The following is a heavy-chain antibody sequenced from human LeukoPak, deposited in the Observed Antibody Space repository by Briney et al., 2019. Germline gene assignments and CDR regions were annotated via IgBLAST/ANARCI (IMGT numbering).Heavy chain of an antibody. Sequence: ASVKVSCKASGYTFTSYAMHWVRQAPGQRLEWMGWINAGNGNTKYSQKFQGRVTITRDTSASTAYMELSSLGSEDTAVYYCARDGVGYGMDVWGQGTTVTVSS. D-gene: IGHD3-16*01. CDR2: INAGNGNT. CDR1: GYTFTSYA. CDR3: ARDGVGYGMDV. V-gene: IGHV1-3*01. J-gene: IGHJ6*02.